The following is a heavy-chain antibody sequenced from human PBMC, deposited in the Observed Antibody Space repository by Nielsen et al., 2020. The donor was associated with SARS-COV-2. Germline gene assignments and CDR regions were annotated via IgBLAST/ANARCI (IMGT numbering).Heavy chain of an antibody. Sequence: SETLSLTCAVYGGSFSGYYWSWIRQPPGKGLKWIGEINHSGSTNYNPSLKSRVTISVDTSKNQFSLKLSSVTAADTAVYYCARGKRLTYYYGSGTRGMDVWGQGTTVTVSS. CDR3: ARGKRLTYYYGSGTRGMDV. V-gene: IGHV4-34*01. CDR1: GGSFSGYY. D-gene: IGHD3-10*01. J-gene: IGHJ6*02. CDR2: INHSGST.